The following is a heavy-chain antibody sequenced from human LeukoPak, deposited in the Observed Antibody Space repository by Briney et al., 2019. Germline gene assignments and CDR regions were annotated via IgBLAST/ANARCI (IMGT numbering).Heavy chain of an antibody. CDR2: IKRKTDGGTT. J-gene: IGHJ6*03. Sequence: GGSLRLSCAASGFTFSSYGMHWVRQAPGKGLEWVGRIKRKTDGGTTDYAAPVKGRFTISRDDSKNTLYLQMNSLKTEDTAVYYCTTAEMTTIAPYYYYYYMDVWGKGTTVTVSS. D-gene: IGHD5-24*01. V-gene: IGHV3-15*01. CDR1: GFTFSSYG. CDR3: TTAEMTTIAPYYYYYYMDV.